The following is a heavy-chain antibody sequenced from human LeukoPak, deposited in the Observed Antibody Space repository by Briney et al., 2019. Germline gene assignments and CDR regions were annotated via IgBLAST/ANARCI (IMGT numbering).Heavy chain of an antibody. CDR1: GFTFSSYA. CDR2: ISGSGGST. J-gene: IGHJ4*02. Sequence: GGSLRLSCAASGFTFSSYAMSWVRQAPGKGLEWVSAISGSGGSTYYADSVKGRFTISRDNSKNTLYLQMTSLRAEDTAIYFCAKHRATATRYFDYWGQGTLVTVSS. V-gene: IGHV3-23*01. D-gene: IGHD2-15*01. CDR3: AKHRATATRYFDY.